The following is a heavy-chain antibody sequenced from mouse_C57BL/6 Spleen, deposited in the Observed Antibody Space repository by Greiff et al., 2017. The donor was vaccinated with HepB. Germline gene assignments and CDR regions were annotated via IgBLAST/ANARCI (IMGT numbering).Heavy chain of an antibody. CDR2: IYPRSGNT. J-gene: IGHJ2*01. CDR3: ARWRDYDYDRYFDY. V-gene: IGHV1-81*01. CDR1: GYTFTSYG. D-gene: IGHD2-4*01. Sequence: LVESGAELARPGASVKLSCKASGYTFTSYGISWVKQRTGQGLEWIGEIYPRSGNTYYNEKFKGKATLTADKSSSTAYMELRSLTSEDAAVYFCARWRDYDYDRYFDYWGQGTTLTVSS.